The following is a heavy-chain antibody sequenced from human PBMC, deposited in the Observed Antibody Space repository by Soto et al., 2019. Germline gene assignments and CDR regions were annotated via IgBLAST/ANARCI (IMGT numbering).Heavy chain of an antibody. J-gene: IGHJ4*02. CDR3: AGRLYGDYNS. V-gene: IGHV1-18*01. Sequence: VQLVQSGAEAKMAGDSVKVSCRASVYYLTNSGIPWVPKAPGQGLGWMGWSSTYNGNTNYAHKIPYRLMLTSDTTTSTAYMELRSLSYDDTALYYCAGRLYGDYNSWGQETLVTVPS. CDR1: VYYLTNSG. CDR2: SSTYNGNT. D-gene: IGHD4-17*01.